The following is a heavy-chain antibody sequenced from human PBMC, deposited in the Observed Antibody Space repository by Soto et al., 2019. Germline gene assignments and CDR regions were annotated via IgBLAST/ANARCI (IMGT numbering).Heavy chain of an antibody. D-gene: IGHD3-3*01. CDR3: ARGKAEITIFGVVIRDYYYYGMDV. CDR2: IIPIFGTA. V-gene: IGHV1-69*06. J-gene: IGHJ6*02. Sequence: GASVKVSCKASGGTFSSYAISWARQAPGQGLEWMGGIIPIFGTANYAQKFQGRVTITADKSTSTAYMELSSLRSEDTAVYYCARGKAEITIFGVVIRDYYYYGMDVWGQGTTVTVSS. CDR1: GGTFSSYA.